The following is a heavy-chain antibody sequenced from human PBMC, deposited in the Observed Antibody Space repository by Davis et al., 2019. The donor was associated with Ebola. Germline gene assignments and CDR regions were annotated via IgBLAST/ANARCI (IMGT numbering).Heavy chain of an antibody. CDR1: GYAFTNHW. CDR3: ARLGDFWNGYPSRMGGMDV. Sequence: GESLKISCKGSGYAFTNHWIAWVRQMPGKGLEWLGIIYPVDSDTRYSPSFQGQVTISVDKSINIAYLQWSSLRASDTAIYYCARLGDFWNGYPSRMGGMDVWGQGTTVTVS. J-gene: IGHJ6*02. CDR2: IYPVDSDT. D-gene: IGHD3-3*01. V-gene: IGHV5-51*01.